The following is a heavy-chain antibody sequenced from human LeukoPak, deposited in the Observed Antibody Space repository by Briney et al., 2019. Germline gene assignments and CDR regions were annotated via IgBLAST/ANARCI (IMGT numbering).Heavy chain of an antibody. CDR1: GGSISSYY. CDR3: ARVEYYYGSGSYFDY. Sequence: SETLSLTCTVSGGSISSYYWSWIRQPPGKGLEWIGYIYYSGSTNYNPSLKSRVTISVDTSKNQFSLKLSSVTAADTAVYYCARVEYYYGSGSYFDYRGQGTLVTVSS. V-gene: IGHV4-59*01. J-gene: IGHJ4*02. CDR2: IYYSGST. D-gene: IGHD3-10*01.